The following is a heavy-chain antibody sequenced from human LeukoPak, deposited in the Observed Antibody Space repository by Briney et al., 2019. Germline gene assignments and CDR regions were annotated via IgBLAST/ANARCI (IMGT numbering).Heavy chain of an antibody. CDR1: GFTFSGSA. V-gene: IGHV3-73*01. Sequence: GGSLRLSCAASGFTFSGSAMHWVRQASGKGLEWVGRIRSKANSYATAYAASVKGRFTISRDDSKNTAYLQMNSLKTEDTAVYYCTRGVTTLPGVYMDVWGKGATVTISS. D-gene: IGHD4-17*01. CDR3: TRGVTTLPGVYMDV. J-gene: IGHJ6*03. CDR2: IRSKANSYAT.